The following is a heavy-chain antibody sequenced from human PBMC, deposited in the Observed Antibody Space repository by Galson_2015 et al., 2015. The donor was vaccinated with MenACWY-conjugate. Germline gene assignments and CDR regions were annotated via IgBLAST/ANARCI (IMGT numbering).Heavy chain of an antibody. D-gene: IGHD3-16*01. J-gene: IGHJ6*02. CDR2: IYPGDSDT. Sequence: QSGAEVKKPGESLQISCKGSGYSFTNYWIGWVRQMPGKGLEWMGIIYPGDSDTRYSPSFQGQVTISADKSISTAYLQWSSLKASDTAMYYCTRHLGSTPRDYGMDVWGQGTTVTVSS. CDR3: TRHLGSTPRDYGMDV. CDR1: GYSFTNYW. V-gene: IGHV5-51*01.